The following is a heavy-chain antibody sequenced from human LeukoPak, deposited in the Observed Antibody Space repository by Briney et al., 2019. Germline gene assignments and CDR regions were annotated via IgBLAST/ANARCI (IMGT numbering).Heavy chain of an antibody. CDR3: ARADTYYYDSSGYPNGFDP. V-gene: IGHV4-61*01. Sequence: ASETLSLTCTVSGGSVSSGSYYWTWIRQPPGKGLEWIGYIYFSGDTNYNPSLKSRVTISLDTSKNQFSLKLSSVTAADPAVYYCARADTYYYDSSGYPNGFDPWGQGTLVTVSS. D-gene: IGHD3-22*01. J-gene: IGHJ5*02. CDR2: IYFSGDT. CDR1: GGSVSSGSYY.